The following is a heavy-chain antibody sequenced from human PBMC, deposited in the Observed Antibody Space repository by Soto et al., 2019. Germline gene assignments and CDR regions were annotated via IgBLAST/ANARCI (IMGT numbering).Heavy chain of an antibody. V-gene: IGHV4-59*01. Sequence: SETLSLTCTVSGDSISRYSWSLIRQPPGKGLEWIGNIHYNVNTKYRPSLKSRVTMSVDTSKNHFSLKLISVTTADTAVYFCAREGNLGRWIQPLDSWGQGTLVTVS. J-gene: IGHJ4*02. CDR2: IHYNVNT. CDR1: GDSISRYS. D-gene: IGHD2-2*03. CDR3: AREGNLGRWIQPLDS.